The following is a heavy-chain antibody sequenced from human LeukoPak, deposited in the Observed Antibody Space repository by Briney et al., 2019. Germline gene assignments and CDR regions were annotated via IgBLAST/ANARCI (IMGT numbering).Heavy chain of an antibody. J-gene: IGHJ3*02. CDR3: ARGGFWSGYDDAFDI. D-gene: IGHD3-3*01. CDR2: IKQDGSEK. V-gene: IGHV3-7*01. CDR1: GFTFSSYW. Sequence: GGSLRLSCAASGFTFSSYWMSWVRQAPGKGLEWVAKIKQDGSEKYYVDSVKGRFTISRDNAKNSLYLQMNSLRAEDTAVYYCARGGFWSGYDDAFDIWGQGTMVTVSS.